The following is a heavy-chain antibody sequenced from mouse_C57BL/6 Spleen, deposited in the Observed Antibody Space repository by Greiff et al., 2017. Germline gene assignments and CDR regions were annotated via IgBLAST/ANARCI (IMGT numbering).Heavy chain of an antibody. CDR2: IDPEDGDT. J-gene: IGHJ1*03. Sequence: VQLKESGAELVRPGASVKLSCTASGFNIKDYYMHWVKQRPEQGLEWIGRIDPEDGDTEYAPKFQGKATMTADTSSNTAYLQLSSLTSEDTAVYYCTCTIGTTTGGYWYYEVWGTGTTVTVAS. CDR3: TCTIGTTTGGYWYYEV. CDR1: GFNIKDYY. V-gene: IGHV14-1*01. D-gene: IGHD2-5*01.